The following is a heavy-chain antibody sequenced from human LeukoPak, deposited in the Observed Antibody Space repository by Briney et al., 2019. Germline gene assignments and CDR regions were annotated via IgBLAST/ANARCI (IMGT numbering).Heavy chain of an antibody. CDR1: GGSFSGYY. Sequence: KASETLSLTCAVYGGSFSGYYRSWIRQPPGKGLEWIGEINHSGSTNYNPSLKSRVTISVDTSKNQFSLKLSSVTAADTAVYYCARRATTMGLNRWFDPWGQGTLVTVSS. J-gene: IGHJ5*02. V-gene: IGHV4-34*01. CDR3: ARRATTMGLNRWFDP. CDR2: INHSGST. D-gene: IGHD3-10*01.